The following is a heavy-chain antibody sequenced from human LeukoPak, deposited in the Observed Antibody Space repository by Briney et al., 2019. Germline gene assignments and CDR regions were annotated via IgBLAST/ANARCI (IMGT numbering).Heavy chain of an antibody. V-gene: IGHV1-69*05. D-gene: IGHD2-2*01. CDR3: AREYICSYCSSTMDSFDI. Sequence: ASVKVSCKASGYTFTGYYMHWVRQAPGQGLEWMGGIIPIFGTANYAQKFQGRVTITTDESTSTAYMELSSLRSEDTAVYYCAREYICSYCSSTMDSFDIWGQGTKGTGSS. J-gene: IGHJ3*02. CDR2: IIPIFGTA. CDR1: GYTFTGYY.